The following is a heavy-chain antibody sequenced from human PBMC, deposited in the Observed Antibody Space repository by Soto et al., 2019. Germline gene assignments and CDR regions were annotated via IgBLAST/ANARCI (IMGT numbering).Heavy chain of an antibody. Sequence: SGPTLVNPTETLTLTCTVSGFSLSNARMGVSWIRQPPGKALEWLAHIFSNDEKSYSTSLKSRLTISKDTSKSQVVLTMTNMDPVDTATYYCARIPNYYDIWGDYYYGMDVWGQGTTVTVSS. V-gene: IGHV2-26*01. D-gene: IGHD3-9*01. CDR3: ARIPNYYDIWGDYYYGMDV. CDR2: IFSNDEK. CDR1: GFSLSNARMG. J-gene: IGHJ6*02.